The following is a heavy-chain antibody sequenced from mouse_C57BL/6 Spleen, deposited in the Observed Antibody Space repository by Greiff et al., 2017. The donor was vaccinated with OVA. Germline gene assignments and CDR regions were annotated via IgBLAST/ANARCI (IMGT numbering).Heavy chain of an antibody. J-gene: IGHJ2*01. CDR3: AREFDYYGSSSPSFDY. V-gene: IGHV1-85*01. Sequence: VQLQQSGPELVKPGASVKLSCKASGYNFTSYDINWVKQRPGQGLEWIGWIYPRDGSTKYNEKFKGKATLTVDTSSSTAYMELHSLTSEDSAVYFCAREFDYYGSSSPSFDYWGQGTTLTVSS. D-gene: IGHD1-1*01. CDR2: IYPRDGST. CDR1: GYNFTSYD.